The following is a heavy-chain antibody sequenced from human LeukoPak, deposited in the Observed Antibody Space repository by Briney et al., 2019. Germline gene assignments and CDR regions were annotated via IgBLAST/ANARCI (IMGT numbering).Heavy chain of an antibody. J-gene: IGHJ4*02. CDR1: GGSISSSSYF. V-gene: IGHV4-39*01. Sequence: PSGTLSLTCTVSGGSISSSSYFWSWIRQPPGKGLEWIATIYYSGSTYYSPSLKSRVTMSVDTSKNQFSLKLTSVTAADTAVYYCASARAAAGQYYFDYWGQGALVTVSS. CDR3: ASARAAAGQYYFDY. D-gene: IGHD6-13*01. CDR2: IYYSGST.